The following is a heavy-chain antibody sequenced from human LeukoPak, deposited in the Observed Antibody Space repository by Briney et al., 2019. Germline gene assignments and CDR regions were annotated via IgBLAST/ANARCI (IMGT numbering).Heavy chain of an antibody. CDR2: FYSGGST. CDR3: ARSTRSNPRSSSIYFDY. V-gene: IGHV3-53*01. J-gene: IGHJ4*02. CDR1: GFSVSSNY. Sequence: GSLRLSCAASGFSVSSNYMSWVRQAPGKGLEWVSVFYSGGSTYYADSVKGRFTISRDNSKNTLYLQMNSLRAEDTAVYYCARSTRSNPRSSSIYFDYWGQGTLVTVSS. D-gene: IGHD6-6*01.